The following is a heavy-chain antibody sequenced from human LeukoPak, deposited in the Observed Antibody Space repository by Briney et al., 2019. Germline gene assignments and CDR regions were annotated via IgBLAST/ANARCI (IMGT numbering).Heavy chain of an antibody. Sequence: GGSLRLSCAASGFTFGSYWMSWVRQAPGKGLEWVATIKRDGSEKYYVDSVKGRFTISRDNAENSLCLQMNSLRAEDTAVYYCARDPLVLDAFDIWGQGTMVTVSS. CDR2: IKRDGSEK. V-gene: IGHV3-7*01. CDR1: GFTFGSYW. D-gene: IGHD2-21*01. CDR3: ARDPLVLDAFDI. J-gene: IGHJ3*02.